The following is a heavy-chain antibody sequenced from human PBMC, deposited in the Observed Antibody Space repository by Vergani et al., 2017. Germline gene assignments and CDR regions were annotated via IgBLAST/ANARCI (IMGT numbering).Heavy chain of an antibody. CDR2: INHSGST. V-gene: IGHV4-34*01. CDR1: GGSFSGYY. D-gene: IGHD4-17*01. J-gene: IGHJ5*02. Sequence: QVQLQQWGAGLLKPSETLSLTCAVYGGSFSGYYWSWIRQPPGKGLEWIGEINHSGSTNYNPSLKSRVTISVDTSKNQFSLKLSSVTAAATAVYYCARVGAQTTVTTNSFNWFDPWGQGTLVTVSS. CDR3: ARVGAQTTVTTNSFNWFDP.